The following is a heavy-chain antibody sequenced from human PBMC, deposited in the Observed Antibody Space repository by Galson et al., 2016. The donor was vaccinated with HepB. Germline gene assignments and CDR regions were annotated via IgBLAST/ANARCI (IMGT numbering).Heavy chain of an antibody. J-gene: IGHJ4*02. CDR1: GFTFRNYA. D-gene: IGHD6-19*01. CDR2: ISYDGTNK. Sequence: SLRLSCAVSGFTFRNYAMHWVRQAPGKGLEWVAAISYDGTNKYYAESVKGRLTISRDNSKNTLDLQMTSLRPEDTAVYYCVRDWRGYNVIEVAGNRLDDWGQGTLVTVSS. CDR3: VRDWRGYNVIEVAGNRLDD. V-gene: IGHV3-30-3*01.